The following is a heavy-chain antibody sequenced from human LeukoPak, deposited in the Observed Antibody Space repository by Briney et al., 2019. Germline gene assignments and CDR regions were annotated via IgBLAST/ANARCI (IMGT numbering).Heavy chain of an antibody. CDR3: ARSPTYFYDSSGYYPGEYYFDY. CDR2: INPNSGGT. CDR1: GYTFTGYY. Sequence: ASVKVSCKASGYTFTGYYIHWLRQAPGQGLEWMAWINPNSGGTDYAQKFQGRVTMTRDTSIGTAYMELSRLRSDDTAVYYCARSPTYFYDSSGYYPGEYYFDYWGQGTLVTVSS. D-gene: IGHD3-22*01. J-gene: IGHJ4*02. V-gene: IGHV1-2*02.